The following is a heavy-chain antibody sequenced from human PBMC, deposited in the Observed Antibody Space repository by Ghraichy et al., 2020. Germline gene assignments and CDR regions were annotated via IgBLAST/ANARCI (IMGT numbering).Heavy chain of an antibody. CDR2: IYYSGST. CDR1: GGSISSYY. V-gene: IGHV4-59*01. J-gene: IGHJ4*02. Sequence: SETLSLTCTVSGGSISSYYWSWIRQPPGKGLEWIGYIYYSGSTNYNPSLKSRVTISVDTSKNQFSLKLSSVTAADTAVYYCARVRGKGFDYWGQGTLVTVSS. D-gene: IGHD4-23*01. CDR3: ARVRGKGFDY.